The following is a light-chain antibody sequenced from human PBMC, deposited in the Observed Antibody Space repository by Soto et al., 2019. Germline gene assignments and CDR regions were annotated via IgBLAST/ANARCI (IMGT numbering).Light chain of an antibody. CDR2: TAS. CDR1: QNIKKY. V-gene: IGKV1-39*01. J-gene: IGKJ4*01. Sequence: DIPMTQSPSSLSASVGDRVTITCRASQNIKKYLNWYQQQPGKAPKLLIYTASSLQVGFPSRFSGSGSGTDFTLIISSLQPADAATYYGQQSSSAPLPVGGGTKVEIK. CDR3: QQSSSAPLP.